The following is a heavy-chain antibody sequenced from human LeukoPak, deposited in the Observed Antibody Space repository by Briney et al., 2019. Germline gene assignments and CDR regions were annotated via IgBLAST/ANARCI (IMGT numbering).Heavy chain of an antibody. V-gene: IGHV3-23*01. CDR3: AKDHRIFGYQLLPHG. D-gene: IGHD2-2*01. Sequence: GGSLRLSCAASGFTFSSYAMSWVRQAPGKGLEGVSAISGSGGSTYYADSVKGRFTISRDNSKDTLYLQMNSRRAEDTAVYYCAKDHRIFGYQLLPHGWGQGTLVTVSS. CDR1: GFTFSSYA. CDR2: ISGSGGST. J-gene: IGHJ4*02.